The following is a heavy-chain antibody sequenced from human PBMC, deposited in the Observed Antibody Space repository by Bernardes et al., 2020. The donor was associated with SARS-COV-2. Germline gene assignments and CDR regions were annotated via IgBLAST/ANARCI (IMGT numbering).Heavy chain of an antibody. Sequence: GGSLRLSCAASGFTFSNFWMHWVRQAPGKGLVWVSRIKSDGSSTDYADSVRGRFTISRDNTKNTLYLQMDSLRAEDTAVYYCTRGAVFGESTNDANDHWGQGSLVTVSS. CDR2: IKSDGSST. J-gene: IGHJ4*02. CDR3: TRGAVFGESTNDANDH. D-gene: IGHD3-16*01. CDR1: GFTFSNFW. V-gene: IGHV3-74*01.